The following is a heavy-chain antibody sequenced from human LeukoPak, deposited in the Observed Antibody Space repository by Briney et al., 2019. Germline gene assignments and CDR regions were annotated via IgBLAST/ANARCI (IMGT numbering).Heavy chain of an antibody. J-gene: IGHJ4*02. CDR3: ARDTYYYGSGNRADDY. D-gene: IGHD3-10*01. CDR1: GGTFSSYA. CDR2: IIPIFGTA. Sequence: ALVKVSCKASGGTFSSYAISWVRQAPGQGLEWMGRIIPIFGTANYAQKFQGRVTITTDESTSTAYMELSSLRSEDTAVYYCARDTYYYGSGNRADDYWGQGTLVTVSS. V-gene: IGHV1-69*05.